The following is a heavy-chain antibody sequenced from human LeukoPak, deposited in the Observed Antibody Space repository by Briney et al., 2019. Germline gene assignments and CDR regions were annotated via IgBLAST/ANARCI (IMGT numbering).Heavy chain of an antibody. D-gene: IGHD2-21*01. CDR2: INPSGGST. J-gene: IGHJ1*01. CDR1: GYTFTNYY. V-gene: IGHV1-46*01. Sequence: GASVKVSCKASGYTFTNYYMHWVRQAPGQGLELMGIINPSGGSTNYAQKFQGRVTMTRDTSTSTVYMELSSLRSEDTAVYYCARDESISILWWWGQGTLVTVSS. CDR3: ARDESISILWW.